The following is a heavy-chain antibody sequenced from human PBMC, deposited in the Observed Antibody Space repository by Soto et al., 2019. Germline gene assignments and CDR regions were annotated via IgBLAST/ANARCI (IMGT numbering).Heavy chain of an antibody. Sequence: GGSLRLSCVGSGFIFSNNGMHWFRQTPGKGLEWVAFMSYDGSDTFYADSVKGRFTISRDTSKNTLFLHMSNLRAEDTAMYYCTIVRVADSALDHWGQGTLVTVSS. CDR2: MSYDGSDT. V-gene: IGHV3-30*02. CDR1: GFIFSNNG. D-gene: IGHD3-10*02. J-gene: IGHJ4*02. CDR3: TIVRVADSALDH.